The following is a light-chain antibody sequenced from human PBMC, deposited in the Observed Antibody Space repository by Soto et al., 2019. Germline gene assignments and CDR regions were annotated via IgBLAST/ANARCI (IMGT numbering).Light chain of an antibody. J-gene: IGKJ2*01. CDR1: QSINNN. Sequence: EIVMTQSPATLSVSPGDRATLSCRASQSINNNLAWYQQKPGQAPRLLIHGASPRATGIPARFSGSGSGAEFTLTIISLQSEDFAVYYCHQYDDWPPGYTFGQGTKLEI. CDR2: GAS. CDR3: HQYDDWPPGYT. V-gene: IGKV3-15*01.